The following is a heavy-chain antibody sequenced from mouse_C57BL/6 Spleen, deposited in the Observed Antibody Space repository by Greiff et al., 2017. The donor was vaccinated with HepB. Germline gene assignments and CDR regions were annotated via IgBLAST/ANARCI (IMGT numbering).Heavy chain of an antibody. D-gene: IGHD2-4*01. CDR3: ASLYDYDEVDY. CDR2: IHPNSGST. CDR1: GYTFTSYW. Sequence: QVQLQQSGAELVKPGASVKLSCKASGYTFTSYWMHWVKQRPGQGLEWIGMIHPNSGSTNYNEKFKSKATLTVDKSSSTAYMQLSSLTSEDSAVYYCASLYDYDEVDYWGQGTTLTVSS. V-gene: IGHV1-64*01. J-gene: IGHJ2*01.